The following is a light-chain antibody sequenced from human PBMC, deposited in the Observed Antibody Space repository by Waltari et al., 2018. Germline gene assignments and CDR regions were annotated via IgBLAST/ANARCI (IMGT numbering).Light chain of an antibody. J-gene: IGKJ3*01. CDR3: QQYDSLPLT. V-gene: IGKV3-20*01. CDR1: QTISSNY. Sequence: ESILTQSPGTLPLSPGERATLSCRATQTISSNYLAWYQQKPGQAPRLLIYGASIRATGVPDRFSGSGSGADFTLTISRLEPEDFAVYYCQQYDSLPLTFGPGTKVDI. CDR2: GAS.